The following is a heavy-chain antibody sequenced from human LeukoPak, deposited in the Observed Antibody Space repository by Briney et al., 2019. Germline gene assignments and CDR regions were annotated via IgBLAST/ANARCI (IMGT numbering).Heavy chain of an antibody. Sequence: SETLSLTCTVSGGSISGYYWSWIRQPAGKGLEWIGRIYTSGSTNYNPSLKSRVTMSVDTSKNQFSLKLSSVTAADTAVYYCARGDSKAGDDMDTAMVVGLAYGMDVWGQGTTVTVS. D-gene: IGHD5-18*01. V-gene: IGHV4-4*07. J-gene: IGHJ6*02. CDR3: ARGDSKAGDDMDTAMVVGLAYGMDV. CDR1: GGSISGYY. CDR2: IYTSGST.